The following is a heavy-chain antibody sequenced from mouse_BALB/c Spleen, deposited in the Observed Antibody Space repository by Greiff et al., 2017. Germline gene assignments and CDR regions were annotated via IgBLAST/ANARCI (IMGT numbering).Heavy chain of an antibody. CDR1: GFTFSSYG. CDR3: ARHGGGTYFDY. J-gene: IGHJ2*01. Sequence: EVKVVESGGDLVKPGGSLKLSCAASGFTFSSYGMSWVRQTPDKRLEWVATISSGGSYTYYPDSVKGRFTISRDNAKNTLYLQMSSLKSEDTAMYYCARHGGGTYFDYWGQGTTLTVSS. V-gene: IGHV5-6*01. CDR2: ISSGGSYT. D-gene: IGHD2-14*01.